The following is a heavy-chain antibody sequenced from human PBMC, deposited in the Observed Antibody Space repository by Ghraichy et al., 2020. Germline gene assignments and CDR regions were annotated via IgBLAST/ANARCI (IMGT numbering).Heavy chain of an antibody. D-gene: IGHD2-21*01. V-gene: IGHV3-7*01. CDR2: IKKDGSEK. CDR3: TGETYYYDY. Sequence: GESLNISCSVSGFTFSNFGMSWVRQAPGKGLEWVANIKKDGSEKNYVDSVKGRFTISRDNAKNSLYLQMNSLRAEDTAVYYCTGETYYYDYWGQGTLVTVSS. J-gene: IGHJ4*02. CDR1: GFTFSNFG.